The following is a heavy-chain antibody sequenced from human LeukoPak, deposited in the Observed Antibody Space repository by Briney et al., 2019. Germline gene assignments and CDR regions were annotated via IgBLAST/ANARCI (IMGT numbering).Heavy chain of an antibody. Sequence: PSETLSLTCTVSGRSISSYYWSWTPQPPAKGLEWIGYIYYSGSTNYNPSLKRRVTISVDTSKNQFSLKLSSVTAADTAVYYCARDSGRSGLDNWFDPWGQGTLVTVSS. CDR1: GRSISSYY. V-gene: IGHV4-59*01. J-gene: IGHJ5*02. D-gene: IGHD3-3*01. CDR2: IYYSGST. CDR3: ARDSGRSGLDNWFDP.